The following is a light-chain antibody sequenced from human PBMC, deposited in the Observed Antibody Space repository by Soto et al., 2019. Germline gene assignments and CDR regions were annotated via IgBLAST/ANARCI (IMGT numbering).Light chain of an antibody. CDR1: QGISNY. CDR3: QKYDSAPFT. Sequence: DIQMTQSPSSLSASLGDRVTITCRASQGISNYLAWYQQKPGRIPNLLLFGASTLQSGVPARFSGSGSGTLFTLTISGLLPEDVATYYCQKYDSAPFTFGPGTKVDFK. CDR2: GAS. J-gene: IGKJ3*01. V-gene: IGKV1-27*01.